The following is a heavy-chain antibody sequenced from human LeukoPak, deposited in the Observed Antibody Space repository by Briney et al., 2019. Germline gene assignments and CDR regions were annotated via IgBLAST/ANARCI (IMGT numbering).Heavy chain of an antibody. D-gene: IGHD3-3*01. V-gene: IGHV4-4*09. Sequence: SGTLSLTCTVSGDSINSNYWSWIRQPPGKGLEWIANIYTSGNINYNASLESRVFISRDTAKNQFSLRLTSVTAADTAVYYCARLATREWLIWYFDLWGRGALVTVSS. CDR3: ARLATREWLIWYFDL. CDR2: IYTSGNI. CDR1: GDSINSNY. J-gene: IGHJ2*01.